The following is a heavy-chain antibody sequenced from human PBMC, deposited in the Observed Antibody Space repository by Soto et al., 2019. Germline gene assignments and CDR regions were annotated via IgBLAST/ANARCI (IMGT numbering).Heavy chain of an antibody. Sequence: QVQLVVSGGGLVKPGGSLRISCAASGFTFSDYYISWIRRAPGKGLEWVSYISSSGSIIYYADSVKGRFTISRDNAKNSLYLQMNSLRAEDTAVYYCALAGYDSNYYAVTPLSAGHLWGQGNLVTVSS. CDR3: ALAGYDSNYYAVTPLSAGHL. V-gene: IGHV3-11*01. CDR2: ISSSGSII. CDR1: GFTFSDYY. D-gene: IGHD4-4*01. J-gene: IGHJ4*02.